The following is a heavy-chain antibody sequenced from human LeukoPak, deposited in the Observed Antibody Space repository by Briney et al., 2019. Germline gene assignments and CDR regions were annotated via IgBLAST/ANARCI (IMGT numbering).Heavy chain of an antibody. CDR2: IYSGGST. V-gene: IGHV3-53*01. D-gene: IGHD1-1*01. CDR3: ARSSATTNFAFDY. J-gene: IGHJ4*02. CDR1: GFTVSSNY. Sequence: GGSLRLSCAASGFTVSSNYMSWVRQAPGKGLEWVSVIYSGGSTYYADSVKGRFTISRDNSKNTLYLQMNSPRAEDTAVYYCARSSATTNFAFDYWGQGTLVTVSS.